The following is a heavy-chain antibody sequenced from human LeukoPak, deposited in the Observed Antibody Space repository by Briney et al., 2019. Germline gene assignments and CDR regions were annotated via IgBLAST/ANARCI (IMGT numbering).Heavy chain of an antibody. V-gene: IGHV4-34*01. J-gene: IGHJ4*02. D-gene: IGHD3-3*01. Sequence: PSETLSLTCAVYGGSFSGYYWSWIRQPPGKGLEWIGEINHSGSTNYNPSLKSRVTISVDTSKNQFSLKLSSVTAADTAVYYCARGRSYAHSYDLEDYRGQGTLVTVSS. CDR1: GGSFSGYY. CDR3: ARGRSYAHSYDLEDY. CDR2: INHSGST.